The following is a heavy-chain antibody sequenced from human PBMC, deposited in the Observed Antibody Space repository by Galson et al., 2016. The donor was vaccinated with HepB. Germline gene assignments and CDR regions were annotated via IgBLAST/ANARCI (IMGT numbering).Heavy chain of an antibody. V-gene: IGHV3-21*01. CDR3: ARGDIVGAIFDY. Sequence: SMNWVRQAPGKGLEWVSSISSSSSYIYYADSVKGRFTISRDNAKNSLYLQMNSLRAEDTAVYYCARGDIVGAIFDYWGQGTLVTVSS. CDR2: ISSSSSYI. CDR1: S. J-gene: IGHJ4*02. D-gene: IGHD1-26*01.